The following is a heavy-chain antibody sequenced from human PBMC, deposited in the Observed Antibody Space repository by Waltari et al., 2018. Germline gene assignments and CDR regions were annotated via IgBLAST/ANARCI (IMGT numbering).Heavy chain of an antibody. CDR3: ARDRVSYYGSGAVGY. CDR2: INAGNGNT. D-gene: IGHD3-10*01. Sequence: QVQLVQSGAEVKKPGASVKVSCKASGYTFTSYAMHWVRQAPGQRLEWMGWINAGNGNTKYSQKFQGRVTITRDTSASTAYMELSSLRSEDTAVYYCARDRVSYYGSGAVGYWGQGTLVTVSS. J-gene: IGHJ4*02. V-gene: IGHV1-3*01. CDR1: GYTFTSYA.